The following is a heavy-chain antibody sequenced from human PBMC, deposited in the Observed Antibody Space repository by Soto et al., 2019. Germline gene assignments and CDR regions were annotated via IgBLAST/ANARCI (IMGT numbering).Heavy chain of an antibody. V-gene: IGHV4-34*01. CDR2: FSDSGST. J-gene: IGHJ6*02. CDR3: ARGNFYYGLDV. Sequence: SVTLSLTCAVYGGSFSGNYWSWIRQPPGKGLEWIGEFSDSGSTNYNPSLKSRVTISEDMSKSQFSLKLSSVTAADTAVYYCARGNFYYGLDVWGQGTTVTVSS. CDR1: GGSFSGNY.